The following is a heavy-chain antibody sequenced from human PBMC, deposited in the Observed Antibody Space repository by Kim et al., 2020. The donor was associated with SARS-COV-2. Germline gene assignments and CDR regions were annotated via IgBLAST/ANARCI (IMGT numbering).Heavy chain of an antibody. Sequence: PSLKSRVTISVDTSKNQFSLKLSSVTAADTAVYYCARHPRARQLWFPFDYWGQGTLVTVSS. D-gene: IGHD3-10*01. J-gene: IGHJ4*02. V-gene: IGHV4-39*01. CDR3: ARHPRARQLWFPFDY.